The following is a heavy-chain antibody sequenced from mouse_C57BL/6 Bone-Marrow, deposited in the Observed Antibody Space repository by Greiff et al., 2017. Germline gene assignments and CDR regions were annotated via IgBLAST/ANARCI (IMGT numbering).Heavy chain of an antibody. CDR1: GFNIKDDY. CDR3: AWGGAMDY. J-gene: IGHJ4*01. Sequence: EVQLQQSGAELVRPGASVKLSCTASGFNIKDDYMHWVKQRPEQGLEWIGWIDPEDGDTEYASKFQGKATITADTSANTAYLQLSSLTSEDTAVYSWAWGGAMDYWGQGTSVTVSA. V-gene: IGHV14-4*01. D-gene: IGHD1-1*02. CDR2: IDPEDGDT.